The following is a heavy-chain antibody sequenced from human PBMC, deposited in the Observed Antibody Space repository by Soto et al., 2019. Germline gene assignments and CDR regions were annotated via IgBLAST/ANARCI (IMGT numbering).Heavy chain of an antibody. CDR1: GFTFSSYS. CDR3: ARDLDDYGSGSYYLG. J-gene: IGHJ4*02. CDR2: ISSSSYI. Sequence: PGGSLRLSCAASGFTFSSYSMNWVRQAPGKGLEWVSSISSSSYIYYADSVKGRFTISRDNAKNSLYLQMNSLRAEDTAVYYCARDLDDYGSGSYYLGWGQGTLVTVSS. V-gene: IGHV3-21*01. D-gene: IGHD3-10*01.